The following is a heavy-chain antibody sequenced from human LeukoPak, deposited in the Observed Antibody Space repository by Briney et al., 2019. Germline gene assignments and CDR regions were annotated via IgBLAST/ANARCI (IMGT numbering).Heavy chain of an antibody. CDR2: ISTDGGST. J-gene: IGHJ4*02. CDR1: GFTFSTYA. CDR3: VKGPQFWGSH. V-gene: IGHV3-64D*06. Sequence: GGSLRLSCSASGFTFSTYAMHWVRQAPGKGLEEVSAISTDGGSTYYADSVKGRFTTSRDNSKNTLYLQMRSLRAEDTAVYYCVKGPQFWGSHWGQGTLVTVSS. D-gene: IGHD3-16*01.